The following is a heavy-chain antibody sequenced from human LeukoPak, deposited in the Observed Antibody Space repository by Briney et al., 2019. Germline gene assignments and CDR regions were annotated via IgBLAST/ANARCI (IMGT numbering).Heavy chain of an antibody. CDR3: ARVGNYYDSSGNPYYFDY. CDR1: GFTFSSYW. V-gene: IGHV3-7*01. CDR2: IKQDGSEK. D-gene: IGHD3-22*01. J-gene: IGHJ4*02. Sequence: GGSLRLSCAASGFTFSSYWMSWVRQAPGKGLERVANIKQDGSEKYYVDSVKGRFTISRDNAKNSLYLQMNSLRAEDTAVYYCARVGNYYDSSGNPYYFDYWGQGTLVTVSS.